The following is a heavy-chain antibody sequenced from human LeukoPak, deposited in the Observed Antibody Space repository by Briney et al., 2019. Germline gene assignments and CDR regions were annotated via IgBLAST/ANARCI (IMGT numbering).Heavy chain of an antibody. J-gene: IGHJ6*03. CDR3: ARAGSAGLYYYYMDV. CDR1: GFTFNTYA. D-gene: IGHD6-25*01. Sequence: GGSLRLSCAASGFTFNTYAMHWVRPAPGKGLEWVALISYAGNNKFYRDSVKGRFSVSRDNSKSTLQMDNLRLEDTAVYYCARAGSAGLYYYYMDVWGKGTMVTVSS. CDR2: ISYAGNNK. V-gene: IGHV3-30-3*01.